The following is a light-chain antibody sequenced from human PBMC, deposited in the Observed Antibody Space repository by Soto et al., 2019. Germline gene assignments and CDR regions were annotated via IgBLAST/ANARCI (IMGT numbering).Light chain of an antibody. V-gene: IGKV1-39*01. Sequence: DIQLTQSTSSLSASVGDRITITCRASQSMSDSLNWYQQKSGQAPKLLIYSASNLESGDPSRFSGGGCGTDFTLTISSLQPEDIGNYFCQQSYSTSYTFGQGTTLEIK. CDR1: QSMSDS. CDR3: QQSYSTSYT. CDR2: SAS. J-gene: IGKJ2*01.